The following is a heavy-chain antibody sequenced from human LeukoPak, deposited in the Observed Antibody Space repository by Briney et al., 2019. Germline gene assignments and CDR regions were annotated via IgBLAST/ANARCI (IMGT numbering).Heavy chain of an antibody. D-gene: IGHD6-13*01. CDR1: GFTFSNYA. V-gene: IGHV3-30-3*01. Sequence: GESMRLSCAVAGFTFSNYAMHWVRPAPGKGLEWDGVISYDGTNKYYADFGKGRFTISRDNSKNTLYLQINSLRAEDTAVYYGARPPLRYSSSLNWFDPWGQGTLVTVSS. CDR3: ARPPLRYSSSLNWFDP. J-gene: IGHJ5*02. CDR2: ISYDGTNK.